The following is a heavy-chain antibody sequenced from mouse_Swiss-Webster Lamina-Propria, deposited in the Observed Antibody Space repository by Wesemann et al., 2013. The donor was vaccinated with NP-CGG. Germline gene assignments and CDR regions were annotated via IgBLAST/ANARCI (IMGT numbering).Heavy chain of an antibody. CDR1: GFNIKDTY. Sequence: AELVKPGASVKLSCTASGFNIKDTYMHWVKQRPEQGLEWIGRIDPANGNTKYDPKFQGKATITADTSSNTAYLQLSSLTSEDTAVYYCANYDYDGAWFAYWGQGTLVTVSA. V-gene: IGHV14-3*02. CDR2: IDPANGNT. J-gene: IGHJ3*01. CDR3: ANYDYDGAWFAY. D-gene: IGHD2-4*01.